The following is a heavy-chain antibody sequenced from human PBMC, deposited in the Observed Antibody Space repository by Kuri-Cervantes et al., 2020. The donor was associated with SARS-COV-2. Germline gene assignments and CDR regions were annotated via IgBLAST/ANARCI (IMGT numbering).Heavy chain of an antibody. D-gene: IGHD4-17*01. J-gene: IGHJ6*02. CDR1: GYTFTTYG. Sequence: AALKVSCKASGYTFTTYGITWVRQAPGQGLEWMGWISTYNANADYAQKLQGRVTMTTDTSTSIAYMELRSLRSDDTAIYYCAGGFDYGDYPYYYGMDVWGQGTTVTVSS. CDR2: ISTYNANA. CDR3: AGGFDYGDYPYYYGMDV. V-gene: IGHV1-18*04.